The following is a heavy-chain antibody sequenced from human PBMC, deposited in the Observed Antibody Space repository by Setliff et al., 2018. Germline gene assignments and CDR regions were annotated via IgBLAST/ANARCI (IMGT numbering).Heavy chain of an antibody. CDR1: GSSIISDYY. D-gene: IGHD3-10*01. CDR3: ATLLANYGSGMDV. Sequence: ETLSLTCAVSGSSIISDYYWVWSRQPPGRGLEWIGSIFQSGNTYYNPSLKSRVTISVDTSKNQFSLKVNSVTAADTAAYYCATLLANYGSGMDVWGQGTTVTVSS. J-gene: IGHJ6*02. V-gene: IGHV4-38-2*01. CDR2: IFQSGNT.